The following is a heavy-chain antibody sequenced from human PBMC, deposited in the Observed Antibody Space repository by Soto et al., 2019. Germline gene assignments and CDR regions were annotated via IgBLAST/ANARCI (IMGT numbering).Heavy chain of an antibody. Sequence: EVQVVESGGGLVQPGGSLSLSCAASGFTFGRISRNWFRQAPGKGLEWISYISSSSSTIYADSVKGRFTISRDNAKNSLYLQMNSLRDEDTAVYYCARVIWSGHLTSDLWGQGTLVTVSS. CDR2: ISSSSSTI. V-gene: IGHV3-48*02. J-gene: IGHJ5*02. CDR1: GFTFGRIS. D-gene: IGHD3-3*01. CDR3: ARVIWSGHLTSDL.